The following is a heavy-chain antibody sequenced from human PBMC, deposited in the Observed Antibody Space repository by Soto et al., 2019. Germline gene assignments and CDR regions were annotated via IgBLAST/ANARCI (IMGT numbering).Heavy chain of an antibody. D-gene: IGHD2-2*02. Sequence: SETQSLTCTFSDGYISSYYLSWIRQTPWKGLEWIGYIYYSGSTNYNPSLKSRVTISVDTSKNQFSLKLSSVTAADTAVYYCARDGCSSTSCYTIRWFDPWGQRTLVTVSS. CDR2: IYYSGST. CDR1: DGYISSYY. J-gene: IGHJ5*02. CDR3: ARDGCSSTSCYTIRWFDP. V-gene: IGHV4-59*01.